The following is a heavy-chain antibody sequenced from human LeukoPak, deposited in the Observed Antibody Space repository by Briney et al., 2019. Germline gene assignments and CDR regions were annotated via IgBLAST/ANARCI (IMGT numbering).Heavy chain of an antibody. CDR1: GFTFSNYA. D-gene: IGHD3-22*01. CDR3: ARVSYYDSSGYYYYYYYYYMDA. V-gene: IGHV3-23*01. J-gene: IGHJ6*03. Sequence: PGGSLRLSCAASGFTFSNYAMRWVRQAPGKGLEWVSGISGSGDSTYYADSVKGRFTISRDNSKNSLYLQMNSLRAEDTAVYYCARVSYYDSSGYYYYYYYYYMDAWGKGTTVTVSS. CDR2: ISGSGDST.